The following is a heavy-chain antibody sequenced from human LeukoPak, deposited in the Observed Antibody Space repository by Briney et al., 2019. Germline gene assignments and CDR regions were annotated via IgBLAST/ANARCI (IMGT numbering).Heavy chain of an antibody. Sequence: SGSGGSTYYADSVKGRFTISRDNSKNTLYLQMNSLRAEDTAVYYCAKAGIAVAGRRGYFDYWGQGTLVTVSS. J-gene: IGHJ4*02. CDR2: SGSGGST. V-gene: IGHV3-23*01. D-gene: IGHD6-19*01. CDR3: AKAGIAVAGRRGYFDY.